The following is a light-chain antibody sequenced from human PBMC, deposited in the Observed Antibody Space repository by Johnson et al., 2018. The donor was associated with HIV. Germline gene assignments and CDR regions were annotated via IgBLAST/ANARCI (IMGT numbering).Light chain of an antibody. J-gene: IGLJ1*01. CDR2: DNN. CDR1: SSNIGNNY. V-gene: IGLV1-51*01. CDR3: GTWDSSLSAGRYV. Sequence: QSVLTQPPSVSAAPGQKVTISCSGSSSNIGNNYVSWYQQLPGTAPKLLIYDNNKRPSGIPDRFSGSKSGTSATLGITGLQTGDEADYYCGTWDSSLSAGRYVFGTGTKVTVI.